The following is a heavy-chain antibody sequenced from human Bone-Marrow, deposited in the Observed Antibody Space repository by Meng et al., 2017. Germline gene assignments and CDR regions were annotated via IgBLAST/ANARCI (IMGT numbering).Heavy chain of an antibody. CDR2: ISSSSSYI. V-gene: IGHV3-21*01. D-gene: IGHD3-9*01. J-gene: IGHJ4*02. Sequence: GESLKISCAASGFTFSSYEMNWVRQAPGKGLEWVSSISSSSSYIYYADSVKGRFTISRDNAKNSLYLQMNSLRAEDTAVYYCASQGGWLRYFDWSMDYWGQGTLVTVSS. CDR3: ASQGGWLRYFDWSMDY. CDR1: GFTFSSYE.